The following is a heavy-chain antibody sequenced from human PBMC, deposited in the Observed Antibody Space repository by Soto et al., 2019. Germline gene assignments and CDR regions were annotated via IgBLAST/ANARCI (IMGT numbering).Heavy chain of an antibody. CDR1: GGTFSSYA. Sequence: SVKVSCKASGGTFSSYAISWVRQAPGQGLEWMGGIIPIFGTANYAQKFQGRVTITADESTSTTYMELSSLRSEDTAVYYCARDFPVVTGQRNWFDPWGQGTLVTVSS. J-gene: IGHJ5*02. D-gene: IGHD2-21*02. CDR3: ARDFPVVTGQRNWFDP. CDR2: IIPIFGTA. V-gene: IGHV1-69*13.